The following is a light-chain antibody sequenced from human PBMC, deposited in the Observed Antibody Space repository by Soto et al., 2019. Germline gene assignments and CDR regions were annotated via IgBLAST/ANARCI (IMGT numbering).Light chain of an antibody. CDR1: TSNIGSNT. Sequence: QAVVTQPPSASGTPGQRVTISCSGGTSNIGSNTVNWYQQLPGTAPKLLIYSNHQRPSGVPDRFSGSKSGTSASLAISGLQSEDEADYYCAAWDDSLNGRVFGGGTKVTVL. CDR3: AAWDDSLNGRV. J-gene: IGLJ2*01. CDR2: SNH. V-gene: IGLV1-44*01.